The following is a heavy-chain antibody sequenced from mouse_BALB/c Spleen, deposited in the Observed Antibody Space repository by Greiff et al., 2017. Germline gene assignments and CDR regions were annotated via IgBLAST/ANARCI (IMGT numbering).Heavy chain of an antibody. CDR2: IYPGDGDT. CDR3: ARREYYAMDY. CDR1: GYTFTSYW. Sequence: LLESGAELARPGASVKLSCKASGYTFTSYWMQWVKQRPGQGLEWIGAIYPGDGDTRYTQKFKGKATLTADKSSSTAYMQLSSLASEDSAVYYCARREYYAMDYWGQGTSVTVSS. D-gene: IGHD2-10*02. V-gene: IGHV1-87*01. J-gene: IGHJ4*01.